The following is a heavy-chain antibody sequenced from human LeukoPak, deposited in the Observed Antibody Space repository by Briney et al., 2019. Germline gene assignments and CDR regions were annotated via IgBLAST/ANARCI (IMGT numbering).Heavy chain of an antibody. V-gene: IGHV4-59*01. Sequence: PSETLSLTCTVSGGSISSYYWSWIRQPPGKGLEWIGYISYSGSTNFNPSLKSRVTISVDTSKNQFSLKLSSVTAADTAVYHCARQYDFWSGLFDYWGQGTLVTVSS. CDR1: GGSISSYY. CDR3: ARQYDFWSGLFDY. J-gene: IGHJ4*02. D-gene: IGHD3-3*01. CDR2: ISYSGST.